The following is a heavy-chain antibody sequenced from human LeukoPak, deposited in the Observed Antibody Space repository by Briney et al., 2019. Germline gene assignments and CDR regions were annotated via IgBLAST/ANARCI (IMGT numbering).Heavy chain of an antibody. V-gene: IGHV1-18*01. CDR2: ISNYYGNT. CDR1: GYTFSTYG. D-gene: IGHD2-15*01. J-gene: IGHJ4*02. CDR3: ARGGEYCSRGSCYFDY. Sequence: GASVKVSCKASGYTFSTYGVTWVRQAPGQGLEWMGYISNYYGNTKYAQKVQGRVTMTTDTSTSTAYMELTSLTSDDTAVYYCARGGEYCSRGSCYFDYWGKGTLVTVSS.